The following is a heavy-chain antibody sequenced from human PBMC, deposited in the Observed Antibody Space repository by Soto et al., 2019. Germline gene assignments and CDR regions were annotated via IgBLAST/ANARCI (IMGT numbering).Heavy chain of an antibody. CDR1: GGTFSSYT. V-gene: IGHV1-69*04. CDR3: ARDLSGYSYGDY. Sequence: GPSVKVSCKASGGTFSSYTISWVRQAPGQGLEWMGRIIPILGIANYAQKFQGRVTITADKSTSTAYMELSSLRSEDTAVYYCARDLSGYSYGDYWGQGTLVTVSS. J-gene: IGHJ4*02. D-gene: IGHD5-18*01. CDR2: IIPILGIA.